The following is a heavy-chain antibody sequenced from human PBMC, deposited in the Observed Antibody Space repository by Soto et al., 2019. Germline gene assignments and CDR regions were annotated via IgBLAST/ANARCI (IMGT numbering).Heavy chain of an antibody. D-gene: IGHD4-17*01. Sequence: QLQLQESGPGLVKPSETLSLTCTVSGGSISSSSYYWGWIRQPPGKGLEWIGSIYYSGSTYYNPSLKSRVTISVDTSKNQFSLKLSSVTAADTAVYYCARRDAHPTTHFDYWGQGTLVTVSS. V-gene: IGHV4-39*01. CDR2: IYYSGST. CDR1: GGSISSSSYY. J-gene: IGHJ4*02. CDR3: ARRDAHPTTHFDY.